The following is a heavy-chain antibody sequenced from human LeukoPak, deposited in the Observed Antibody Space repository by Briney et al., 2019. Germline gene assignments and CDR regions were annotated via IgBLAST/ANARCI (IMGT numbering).Heavy chain of an antibody. J-gene: IGHJ5*02. CDR2: IVNSGSA. CDR3: ARYPAGSGRSDR. V-gene: IGHV4-61*08. Sequence: PSETLSLTCIVSGDSVSSGGYHWSWIRQPPGKGLEWIGQIVNSGSANYNPSLKSRVTISLDTSKNQFSLKVRSVTIADTAVYYCARYPAGSGRSDRWGQGALVTVSS. D-gene: IGHD3-10*01. CDR1: GDSVSSGGYH.